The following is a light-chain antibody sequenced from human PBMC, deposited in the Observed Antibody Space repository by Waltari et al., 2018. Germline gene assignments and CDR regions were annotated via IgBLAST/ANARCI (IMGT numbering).Light chain of an antibody. J-gene: IGLJ3*02. Sequence: QSVLTQPPSASGTPGQRVTISCSGSSSNIGSNTVNWYQQLPGTAPKVLIYSNNQRPSGVPDRLSGSKSGTSASLAISGLQSEDEADYYCAAWDDSLNGPVFGGGTKLTVL. CDR3: AAWDDSLNGPV. CDR2: SNN. V-gene: IGLV1-44*01. CDR1: SSNIGSNT.